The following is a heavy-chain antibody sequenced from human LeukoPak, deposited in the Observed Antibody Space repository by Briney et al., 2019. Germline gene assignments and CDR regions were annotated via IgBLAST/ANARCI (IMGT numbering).Heavy chain of an antibody. CDR3: ARRYFDY. CDR2: IKQDGSEK. CDR1: GFTFSSYS. V-gene: IGHV3-7*01. J-gene: IGHJ4*02. Sequence: GGSLRLSCAASGFTFSSYSMNWVRQAPGKGLEWVANIKQDGSEKYYVDSVKGRFTISRDNARNSLYLQMNSLRAEDTAVYYCARRYFDYWGQGTLVTVSS.